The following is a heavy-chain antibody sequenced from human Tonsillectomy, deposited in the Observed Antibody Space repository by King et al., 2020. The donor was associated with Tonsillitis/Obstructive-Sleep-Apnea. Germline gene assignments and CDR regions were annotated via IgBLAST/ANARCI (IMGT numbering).Heavy chain of an antibody. D-gene: IGHD2-15*01. CDR1: GFTFDDYT. CDR3: AKGGTAAGTFDY. J-gene: IGHJ4*02. Sequence: VQLVESGGVVLQPGGSLRLSCAASGFTFDDYTMHWVRQAPGKGLEWVSLISWDGGSTFYADSVKGRFTISRDNSKNSLFLQMNSLRIADTALYYCAKGGTAAGTFDYWGQGTLVTVSS. CDR2: ISWDGGST. V-gene: IGHV3-43*01.